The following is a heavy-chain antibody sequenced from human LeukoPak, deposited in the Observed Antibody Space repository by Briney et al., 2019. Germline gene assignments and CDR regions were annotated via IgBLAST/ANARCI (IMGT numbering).Heavy chain of an antibody. J-gene: IGHJ4*02. D-gene: IGHD3-10*01. CDR2: IDWDDDK. V-gene: IGHV2-70*04. CDR3: ARIVGELLIFDY. CDR1: GFSLGTREMR. Sequence: SGPTLVNPTQTLTLTCIFSGFSLGTREMRVSWIRQPPGKALEWLARIDWDDDKFYSTSLKTRLTISKDTSKNQVVLTMTNMDPVDTATYYCARIVGELLIFDYWGQGTLVTVSS.